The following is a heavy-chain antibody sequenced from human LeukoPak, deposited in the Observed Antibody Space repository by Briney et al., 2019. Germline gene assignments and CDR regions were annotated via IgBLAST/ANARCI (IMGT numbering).Heavy chain of an antibody. D-gene: IGHD3-9*01. CDR2: INWNGGST. Sequence: GGSLRLSCAASGFTFDDYGMSWVRQAPGKGLEWVSGINWNGGSTGYADSVKGRFTISRDNAKNSLYPQMNSLRAEDTALYYCARVDNYDILTGPFDYWGQGTLVTVSS. CDR3: ARVDNYDILTGPFDY. J-gene: IGHJ4*02. CDR1: GFTFDDYG. V-gene: IGHV3-20*04.